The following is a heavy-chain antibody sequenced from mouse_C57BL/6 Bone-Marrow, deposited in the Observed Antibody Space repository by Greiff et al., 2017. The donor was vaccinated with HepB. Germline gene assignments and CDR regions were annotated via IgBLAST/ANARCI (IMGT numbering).Heavy chain of an antibody. CDR2: IYPRSGNT. Sequence: VKLMESGAELARPGASVKLSCKASGYTFTSYGISWVKQRTGQGLEWIGEIYPRSGNTYYNEKFKGKATLTADKSSSTAYMELRSLTSEDSAVYFCARSGYYYGSSPGYFDYWGQGTTLTVSS. V-gene: IGHV1-81*01. CDR3: ARSGYYYGSSPGYFDY. CDR1: GYTFTSYG. D-gene: IGHD1-1*01. J-gene: IGHJ2*01.